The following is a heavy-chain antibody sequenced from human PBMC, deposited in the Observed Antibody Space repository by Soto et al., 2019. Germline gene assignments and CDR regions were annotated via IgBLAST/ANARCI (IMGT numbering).Heavy chain of an antibody. D-gene: IGHD6-19*01. V-gene: IGHV1-69*08. Sequence: QVQLVQSGADVKKPGSSVKISCTASGAAFSNYTFTWVRRAPGQGLELVGRVIPLLDASNYAEKFQDRVTISADRSPTSVYMEFSGLRSEDSAIYYCASGKSQMSQDRIGFYYYLDVWGKGTTVTVSS. CDR2: VIPLLDAS. J-gene: IGHJ6*03. CDR3: ASGKSQMSQDRIGFYYYLDV. CDR1: GAAFSNYT.